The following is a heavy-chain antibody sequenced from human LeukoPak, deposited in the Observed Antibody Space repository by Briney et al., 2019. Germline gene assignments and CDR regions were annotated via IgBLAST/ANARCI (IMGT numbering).Heavy chain of an antibody. D-gene: IGHD6-13*01. CDR3: ARGGYSSSWPFL. V-gene: IGHV3-66*01. Sequence: GGSLRLSCAASGFTVSSNYMSWVRQAPGKGLEWVSVIYSGGTTYYADSVKGRFTISRDNSKNTLHLQMNSLRAEDTAVYYCARGGYSSSWPFLWGQGTLVTVSS. CDR2: IYSGGTT. CDR1: GFTVSSNY. J-gene: IGHJ4*02.